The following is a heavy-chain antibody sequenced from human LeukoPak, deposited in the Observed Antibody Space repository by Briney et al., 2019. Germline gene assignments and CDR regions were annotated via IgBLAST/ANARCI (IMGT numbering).Heavy chain of an antibody. CDR3: AVGYCSGGSCSGSDGDY. V-gene: IGHV3-72*01. D-gene: IGHD2-15*01. Sequence: LSGGSLRLSCAASGITLSDHYMDWVRQAPGKGLEGVGRTRNKPKSYTPEYEASVKGSFTISRDDSKNALYLQMNSLKTEDTAVYYCAVGYCSGGSCSGSDGDYWGQGTLVTVSS. CDR2: TRNKPKSYTP. J-gene: IGHJ4*02. CDR1: GITLSDHY.